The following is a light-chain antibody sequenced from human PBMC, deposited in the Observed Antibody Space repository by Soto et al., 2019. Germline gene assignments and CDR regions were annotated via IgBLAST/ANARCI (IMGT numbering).Light chain of an antibody. CDR2: DVS. CDR3: QQTHST. CDR1: QPITTY. V-gene: IGKV1-39*01. J-gene: IGKJ2*01. Sequence: DIQMTQSPSSLSASVGDRVTITCRTSQPITTYLDWYQHKPGNAPKLLIYDVSTLQSGVPSRFSGSGSGTEFTLTITNLQPEDSATYYCQQTHSTFGQGTKLESK.